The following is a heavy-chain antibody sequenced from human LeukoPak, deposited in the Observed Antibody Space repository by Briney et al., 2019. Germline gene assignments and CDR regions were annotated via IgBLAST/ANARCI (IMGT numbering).Heavy chain of an antibody. D-gene: IGHD5-18*01. CDR2: IYSSGST. J-gene: IGHJ4*02. CDR3: ARVWVGGYSYGYLDY. Sequence: SETLSLTCTVSGDSISSGVYYWSWIRQHPGKGLEWIGNIYSSGSTYYNPSLKSRVTISVDSSKNQFSLKLSSVTVADTAVYYCARVWVGGYSYGYLDYWGQGTLVTVSS. V-gene: IGHV4-31*03. CDR1: GDSISSGVYY.